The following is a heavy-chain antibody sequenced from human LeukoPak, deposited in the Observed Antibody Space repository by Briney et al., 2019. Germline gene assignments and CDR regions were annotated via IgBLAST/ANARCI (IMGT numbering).Heavy chain of an antibody. Sequence: SETLSLTCTVSGGSISSYYWSWIRQPPGKGLEWIGYIYYSGSTNYNPSLKSRVSISVDTSKDQFSLKLSSVTAADTAVYYCARTGSTVTMLYPFDHWGQGTLVTVSS. J-gene: IGHJ4*02. V-gene: IGHV4-59*01. CDR3: ARTGSTVTMLYPFDH. CDR2: IYYSGST. CDR1: GGSISSYY. D-gene: IGHD4-17*01.